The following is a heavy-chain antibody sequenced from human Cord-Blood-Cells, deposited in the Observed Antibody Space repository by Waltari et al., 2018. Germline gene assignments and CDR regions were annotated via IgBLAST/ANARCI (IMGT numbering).Heavy chain of an antibody. CDR2: ISAYNGNT. CDR1: GYTFTSYG. V-gene: IGHV1-18*01. D-gene: IGHD6-19*01. CDR3: ARDPAVAGTGVWFDP. Sequence: QVQLVQSGAEVKKPGASVKVSCTASGYTFTSYGISWVRQAPGQGLEWMGWISAYNGNTNYAQKLQGRVTMTTDTSTSTAYMELRSLRSDDTAVYYCARDPAVAGTGVWFDPWGQGTLVTVSS. J-gene: IGHJ5*02.